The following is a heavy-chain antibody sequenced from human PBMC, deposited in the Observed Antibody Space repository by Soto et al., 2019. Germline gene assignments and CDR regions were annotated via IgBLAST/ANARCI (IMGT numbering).Heavy chain of an antibody. CDR1: RVAFSKFI. CDR2: IIPVFGTA. CDR3: AKVRYSSPMGYYYGMDV. D-gene: IGHD2-2*01. V-gene: IGHV1-69*01. Sequence: QAQLEQSGGEVKKPGSSVKVSCKASRVAFSKFIVTWVRQAPGVGLEWVGGIIPVFGTANYAQKFQGRVTITDDESTSTSYMEVNNLRSEDTAVYYCAKVRYSSPMGYYYGMDVWGQGTTVTVSS. J-gene: IGHJ6*02.